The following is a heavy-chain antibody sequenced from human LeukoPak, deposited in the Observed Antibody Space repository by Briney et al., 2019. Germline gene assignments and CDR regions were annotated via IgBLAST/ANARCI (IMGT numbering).Heavy chain of an antibody. CDR2: IYYSGST. CDR1: GGSISSGGYY. J-gene: IGHJ5*02. V-gene: IGHV4-31*03. Sequence: SETLSLTCTVSGGSISSGGYYWSWIRQHPGKGLEWIGHIYYSGSTYYNPSLKSRVTISVDTSKNQFSLKLSSVTAADTAVYYCAREGFTNWFDPWGQGTLVTVSS. CDR3: AREGFTNWFDP.